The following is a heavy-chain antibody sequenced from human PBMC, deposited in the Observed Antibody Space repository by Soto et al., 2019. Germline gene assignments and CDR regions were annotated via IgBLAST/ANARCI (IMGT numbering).Heavy chain of an antibody. CDR2: INPFFKGI. V-gene: IGHV1-69*01. CDR3: ARDVSINYYDGTFYYYAMDV. D-gene: IGHD3-16*01. CDR1: GGTFNSDA. J-gene: IGHJ6*02. Sequence: QVQLVQSGAEVKMPGSSVKVSCKASGGTFNSDAISWLRQAPGQGLEWMGGINPFFKGINYAQKFQGRVTITADDSTSTAYMELSSLRSEDTAVYYCARDVSINYYDGTFYYYAMDVWGQGTTVTVSS.